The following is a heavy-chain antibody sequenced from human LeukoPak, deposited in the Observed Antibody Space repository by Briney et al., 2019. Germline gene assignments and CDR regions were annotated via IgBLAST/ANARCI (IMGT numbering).Heavy chain of an antibody. CDR3: ARDTRLGYCSNTKCYASWFDP. D-gene: IGHD2-2*01. V-gene: IGHV3-21*04. CDR1: GFTFSSYS. J-gene: IGHJ5*02. CDR2: ISSSSSYI. Sequence: GGSLRLSCAASGFTFSSYSMNWVRQAPGKGLEWVSSISSSSSYIYYADSVKGRFTISRDNAKNSLYLQMNSLRTEDTALYYCARDTRLGYCSNTKCYASWFDPWGQGTLVTVSS.